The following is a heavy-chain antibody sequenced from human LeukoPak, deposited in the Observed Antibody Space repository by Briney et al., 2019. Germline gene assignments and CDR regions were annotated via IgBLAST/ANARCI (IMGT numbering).Heavy chain of an antibody. V-gene: IGHV4-38-2*01. CDR2: IYHSGST. D-gene: IGHD2-15*01. CDR3: ARRYSGGSCYIDP. J-gene: IGHJ5*02. CDR1: GYSISSGYY. Sequence: SETLSLTCAVSGYSISSGYYWGWIRQPPGKGLEWIGSIYHSGSTYYNPSLKSRVTISVDTSKNQFSLNLRSVTAADTAVYYCARRYSGGSCYIDPWGQGTLVTVSS.